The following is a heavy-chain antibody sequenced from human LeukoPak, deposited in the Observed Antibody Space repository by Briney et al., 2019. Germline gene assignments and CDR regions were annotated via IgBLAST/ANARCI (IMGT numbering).Heavy chain of an antibody. CDR2: IIPIFGTA. Sequence: ASVKVSCKASGGTFSSYAISCVRQAPGQGLEWMGGIIPIFGTANYAQKFQGRVTITADESTSTAYMELSSLRSEDTAVYYCARTGSNYRGFYGMDVWGQGTTVTVSS. J-gene: IGHJ6*02. CDR3: ARTGSNYRGFYGMDV. V-gene: IGHV1-69*13. CDR1: GGTFSSYA. D-gene: IGHD4-11*01.